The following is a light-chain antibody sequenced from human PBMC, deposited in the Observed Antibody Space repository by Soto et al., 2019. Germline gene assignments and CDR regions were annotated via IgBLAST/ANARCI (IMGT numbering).Light chain of an antibody. CDR3: QQYGSSVYT. Sequence: EIVLTQSPGTLSLSPGERATLSCRTSQSVSSSYLAWYQQKPGKAPRILIYGASSRATGIPDRFSGSGSGTDFTLTISRLEPEDFAVYYWQQYGSSVYTFGQGTKLEIK. CDR2: GAS. CDR1: QSVSSSY. J-gene: IGKJ2*01. V-gene: IGKV3-20*01.